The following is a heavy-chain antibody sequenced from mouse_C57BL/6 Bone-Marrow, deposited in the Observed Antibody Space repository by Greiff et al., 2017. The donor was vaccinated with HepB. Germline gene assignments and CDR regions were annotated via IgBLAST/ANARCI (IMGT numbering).Heavy chain of an antibody. CDR3: ARTDSSGHFDY. CDR2: IYPGDGDT. J-gene: IGHJ2*01. D-gene: IGHD3-2*02. V-gene: IGHV1-82*01. CDR1: GYAFSSSW. Sequence: VQLKESGPELVKPGASVKISCKASGYAFSSSWMNWVKQRPGKGLEWIGRIYPGDGDTNYNGKFKGKATLTADKSSSTAYMQLSSLTSEDSAVYFCARTDSSGHFDYWGQGTTLTVSS.